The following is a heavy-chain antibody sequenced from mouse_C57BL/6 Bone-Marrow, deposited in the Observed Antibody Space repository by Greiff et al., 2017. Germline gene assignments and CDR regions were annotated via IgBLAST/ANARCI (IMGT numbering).Heavy chain of an antibody. D-gene: IGHD1-1*01. CDR3: TRGYYYYGSPWFAY. CDR1: GYTFTDYE. V-gene: IGHV1-15*01. CDR2: IDPETGGT. Sequence: VKLMESGAELVRPGASVTLSCKASGYTFTDYEMHWVKRTPVHGLEWIGAIDPETGGTAYNQKFKGKAILTADKSSSTAYMELRSLTSEDSAVYYCTRGYYYYGSPWFAYWGQGTLVTVSA. J-gene: IGHJ3*01.